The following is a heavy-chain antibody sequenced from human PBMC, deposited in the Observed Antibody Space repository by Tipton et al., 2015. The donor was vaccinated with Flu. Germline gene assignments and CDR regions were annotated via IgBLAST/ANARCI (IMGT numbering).Heavy chain of an antibody. D-gene: IGHD3-3*01. J-gene: IGHJ3*02. CDR1: GFSISSYT. V-gene: IGHV3-30*04. CDR2: ISYDGRIN. Sequence: SLRLSCTASGFSISSYTLEWVRRAPGKGLEWVALISYDGRINYYADSVKGRFSISRDNSKNTLFLHMNSLSTEDTAVYHCARTYPIFDALDMWGQGTMVTVSS. CDR3: ARTYPIFDALDM.